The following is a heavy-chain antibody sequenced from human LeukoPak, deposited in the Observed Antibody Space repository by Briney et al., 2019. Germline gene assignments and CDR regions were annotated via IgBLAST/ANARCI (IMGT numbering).Heavy chain of an antibody. CDR3: ASYYYDSSGPNWFDP. CDR1: GGSFSGYY. CDR2: INHSGST. V-gene: IGHV4-34*01. D-gene: IGHD3-22*01. J-gene: IGHJ5*02. Sequence: PSETLSLTCAVYGGSFSGYYWSWIRQPPGKGLEWIGEINHSGSTNYNPSLKSRVTISVDTSKNQFSLKLSSVTAADTAVYYCASYYYDSSGPNWFDPWGQGTLVTVSS.